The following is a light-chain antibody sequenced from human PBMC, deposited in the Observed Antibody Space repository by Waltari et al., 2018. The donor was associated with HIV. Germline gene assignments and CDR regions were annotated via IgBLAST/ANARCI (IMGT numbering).Light chain of an antibody. Sequence: DIVLTQSSATLSSSPGERASLPCRASQSVSSYLAWYQQEPGQAPGVLLYDSSNRATGIPARFNGSGSGTDFTLTISSLEPEDFAVYYCQQRSNWPPALTFGGGTKVEIK. J-gene: IGKJ4*01. CDR1: QSVSSY. CDR2: DSS. V-gene: IGKV3-11*01. CDR3: QQRSNWPPALT.